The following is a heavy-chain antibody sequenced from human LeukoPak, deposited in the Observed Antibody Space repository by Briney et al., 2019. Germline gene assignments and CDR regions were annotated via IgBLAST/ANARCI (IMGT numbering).Heavy chain of an antibody. D-gene: IGHD3-22*01. V-gene: IGHV4-31*03. CDR3: ESVIEYSDSSGYLPQDAFDI. J-gene: IGHJ3*02. CDR2: IYYSGST. Sequence: PSETLSLTCTVSGGSISSGGYYWSWIRQHPGKGLEWIGYIYYSGSTYYNPSLKSRVTISVDTSKNQFSLKLSSVTAADTAVYYCESVIEYSDSSGYLPQDAFDIWGQGTMVTVSS. CDR1: GGSISSGGYY.